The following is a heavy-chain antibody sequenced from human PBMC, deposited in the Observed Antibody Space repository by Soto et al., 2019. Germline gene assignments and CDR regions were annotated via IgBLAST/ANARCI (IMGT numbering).Heavy chain of an antibody. CDR3: ARGEEMATEDWFDP. CDR2: IIPIFGTA. V-gene: IGHV1-69*13. CDR1: GYTFTTYG. Sequence: ASVKVSCKASGYTFTTYGISWVRQAPGQGLEWMGGIIPIFGTANYAQKFQGRVTITADESTSTAYMELSSLRSEDTAMYYCARGEEMATEDWFDPWGQGTLVTVSS. D-gene: IGHD5-12*01. J-gene: IGHJ5*02.